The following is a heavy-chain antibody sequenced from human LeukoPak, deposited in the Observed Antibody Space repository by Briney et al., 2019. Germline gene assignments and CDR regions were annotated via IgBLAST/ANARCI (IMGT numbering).Heavy chain of an antibody. D-gene: IGHD5-24*01. CDR3: ARDGDGYIADAFDI. CDR1: GFTVSSNY. CDR2: IYSGGST. Sequence: GGSLRLSCAASGFTVSSNYMSWVRQAPGKGLEWVSVIYSGGSTYYADSVKGRFTISKDNAKNSLYLQMNSLRAEDTAVYYCARDGDGYIADAFDIWGQGTMVTVSS. J-gene: IGHJ3*02. V-gene: IGHV3-53*01.